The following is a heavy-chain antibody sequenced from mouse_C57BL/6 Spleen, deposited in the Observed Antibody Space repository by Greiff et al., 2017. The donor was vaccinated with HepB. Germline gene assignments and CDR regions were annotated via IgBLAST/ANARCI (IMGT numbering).Heavy chain of an antibody. CDR3: ARGYYGILRYFDV. D-gene: IGHD2-1*01. Sequence: EVKLVESGGGLVKPGGSLKLSCAASGFPFSDYGMHWVRQGPEKGLEWVAYISSGSSTIYYADKGKGRFTIARANAKNTLFLQMTSLSAEDTAMYYCARGYYGILRYFDVWGTGTTVTVSS. CDR2: ISSGSSTI. V-gene: IGHV5-17*01. J-gene: IGHJ1*03. CDR1: GFPFSDYG.